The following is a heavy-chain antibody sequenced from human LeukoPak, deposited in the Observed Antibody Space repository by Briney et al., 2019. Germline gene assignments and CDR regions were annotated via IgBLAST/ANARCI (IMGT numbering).Heavy chain of an antibody. J-gene: IGHJ5*02. V-gene: IGHV3-21*04. D-gene: IGHD2-2*01. CDR3: ARGEKDIVVVPAATNWFDP. CDR2: ISSSSSYI. Sequence: GGSLRLSCAASGFTFSSYSMNWVRQAPGKGLEWVSSISSSSSYIYYADSVKGRFTISRDNAKNSLYLQMNSLRAEDTAVYYCARGEKDIVVVPAATNWFDPWGQGTLVTVSS. CDR1: GFTFSSYS.